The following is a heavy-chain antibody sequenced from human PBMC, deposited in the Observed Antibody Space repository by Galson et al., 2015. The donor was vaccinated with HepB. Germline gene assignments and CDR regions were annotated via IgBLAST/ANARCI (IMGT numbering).Heavy chain of an antibody. CDR2: ITGRGGSA. J-gene: IGHJ4*02. Sequence: SLRLSCAASRFVFNNYVMNWVRQAPGKGPEWIAGITGRGGSAYYADSVNGRFTVSRENFRNTLYLQMNSLRAEDTAIYYCAKDRHHLAPQPFFFDFWGQGTLVTVSS. D-gene: IGHD2/OR15-2a*01. CDR3: AKDRHHLAPQPFFFDF. V-gene: IGHV3-23*01. CDR1: RFVFNNYV.